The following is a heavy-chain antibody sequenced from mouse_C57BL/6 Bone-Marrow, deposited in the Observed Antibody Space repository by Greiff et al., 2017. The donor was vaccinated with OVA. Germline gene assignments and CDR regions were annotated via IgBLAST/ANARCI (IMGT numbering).Heavy chain of an antibody. V-gene: IGHV14-1*01. CDR3: TTLYDDCSYWYFDV. CDR2: IDPEDGDT. Sequence: EVQLQQSGAELVRPGASVKLSCTASGFNIKDYYMHWVKQRPEQGLEWIGRIDPEDGDTEYAPKFQGKATMTADTSYTTAYLPLSRLSSEYAAFYSSTTLYDDCSYWYFDVWGTGTTVTVSS. CDR1: GFNIKDYY. D-gene: IGHD2-4*01. J-gene: IGHJ1*03.